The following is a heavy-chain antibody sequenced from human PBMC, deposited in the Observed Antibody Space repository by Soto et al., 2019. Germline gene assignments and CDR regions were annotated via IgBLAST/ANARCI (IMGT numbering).Heavy chain of an antibody. CDR3: ARATYYYDSSGYFWFDP. D-gene: IGHD3-22*01. CDR2: ISSSSSYT. V-gene: IGHV3-11*05. CDR1: GFTFSDYY. J-gene: IGHJ5*02. Sequence: GGSLSLSCAASGFTFSDYYMSWIRQAPGKGLEWVSYISSSSSYTNYADSVKGRFTISRDNAKNSLYLQMNSLRAEDTAVYYCARATYYYDSSGYFWFDPWGQGTLVTVSS.